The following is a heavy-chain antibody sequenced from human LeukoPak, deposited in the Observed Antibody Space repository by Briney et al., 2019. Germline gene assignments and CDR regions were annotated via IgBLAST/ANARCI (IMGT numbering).Heavy chain of an antibody. Sequence: GGSLRLSCAASGFTVGNNYMNWVRQAPGKGLEWISLIYSGGRTHYADSVKGRFTISRDNSKNTLYLQMNNVRAEDTAVYYCARDGAAAASGTWAWGHGTLVTVSS. D-gene: IGHD6-13*01. CDR2: IYSGGRT. J-gene: IGHJ5*01. CDR3: ARDGAAAASGTWA. V-gene: IGHV3-53*01. CDR1: GFTVGNNY.